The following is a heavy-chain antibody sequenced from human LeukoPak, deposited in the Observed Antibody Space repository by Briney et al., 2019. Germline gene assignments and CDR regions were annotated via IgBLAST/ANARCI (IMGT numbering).Heavy chain of an antibody. V-gene: IGHV3-23*01. CDR1: VITPTNYG. Sequence: RGSLRLSCADPVITPTNYGMTSVCQGPGKGLEWVSEISSRGGAPYYADSVKSGFSISRDNPKNTLYLQMNSLRAEDTAVYFCAKRGVVIWLIDVGFHKEAYYFVFWGQGALVTVSS. D-gene: IGHD3-10*01. CDR2: ISSRGGAP. J-gene: IGHJ4*02. CDR3: AKRGVVIWLIDVGFHKEAYYFVF.